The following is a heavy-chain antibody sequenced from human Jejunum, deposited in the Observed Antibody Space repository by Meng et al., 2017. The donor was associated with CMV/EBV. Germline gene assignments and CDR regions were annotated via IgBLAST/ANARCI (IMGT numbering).Heavy chain of an antibody. V-gene: IGHV4-4*07. CDR3: ARDMHREVVIQDY. D-gene: IGHD3-10*01. CDR2: IYSNGAT. CDR1: GGSISDYY. J-gene: IGHJ4*02. Sequence: QVHLQGSGPGLLKPSETLSLTCTVSGGSISDYYWSWIRQPAGKGLEWIGRIYSNGATNYNPSLKSRVTMSVDTSKNQFSLKLSSVTAADTAVYFCARDMHREVVIQDYWGQGTLVTVSS.